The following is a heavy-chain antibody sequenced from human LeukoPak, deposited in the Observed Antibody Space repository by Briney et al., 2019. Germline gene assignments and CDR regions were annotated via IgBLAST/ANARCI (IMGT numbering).Heavy chain of an antibody. Sequence: GGSLRLSCAASGFTFSSYAMSWVRQAPGKGLEWVSAISGSGGSTYYADSVKGRFTISRDNSKNSLYLQMNSLRAEDTAVYYCAKANDFWSGYFDYWGQGTLVTVSS. CDR1: GFTFSSYA. CDR3: AKANDFWSGYFDY. CDR2: ISGSGGST. V-gene: IGHV3-23*01. J-gene: IGHJ4*02. D-gene: IGHD3-3*01.